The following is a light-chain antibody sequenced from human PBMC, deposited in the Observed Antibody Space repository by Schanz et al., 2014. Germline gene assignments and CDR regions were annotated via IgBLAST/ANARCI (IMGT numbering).Light chain of an antibody. J-gene: IGKJ5*01. V-gene: IGKV3-11*01. CDR1: QSVSSNY. CDR2: GAS. Sequence: EIVLTQSPGTLSLSPGEGATLSCRASQSVSSNYLAWYQQKRGQAPRLLIYGASTRATGIPARFSGGGSGTDFTLTISSLEPEDFAVYYCQHRRDWPGTFGQGTRLEIK. CDR3: QHRRDWPGT.